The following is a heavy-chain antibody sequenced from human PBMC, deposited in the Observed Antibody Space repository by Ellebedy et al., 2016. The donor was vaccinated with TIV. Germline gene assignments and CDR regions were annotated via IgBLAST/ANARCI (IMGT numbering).Heavy chain of an antibody. Sequence: MPSETLSLTCTVSACSISSYYWSWILQPPGKGLAWIGSIYYSGRTNYNPSLKSRVTISVDTSKNQFSLKLSSVTAADTAVYYCARYYGVTSRFDYWGQGTLVTVSS. V-gene: IGHV4-59*01. CDR3: ARYYGVTSRFDY. CDR1: ACSISSYY. D-gene: IGHD3-10*01. CDR2: IYYSGRT. J-gene: IGHJ4*02.